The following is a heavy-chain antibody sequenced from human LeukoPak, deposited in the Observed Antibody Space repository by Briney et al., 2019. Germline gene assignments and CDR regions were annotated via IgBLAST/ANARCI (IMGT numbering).Heavy chain of an antibody. CDR3: AKLSSSGKYFQH. J-gene: IGHJ1*01. V-gene: IGHV1-18*01. D-gene: IGHD6-13*01. CDR1: GYTFTSYD. CDR2: ISAYNGNT. Sequence: ASVKVSCKASGYTFTSYDINWVRQATGQGLEWMGWISAYNGNTNYAQKLQGRVTMTTDTSTSTAYMELRSLRSDDTAVYYCAKLSSSGKYFQHWGQGTLVTVSS.